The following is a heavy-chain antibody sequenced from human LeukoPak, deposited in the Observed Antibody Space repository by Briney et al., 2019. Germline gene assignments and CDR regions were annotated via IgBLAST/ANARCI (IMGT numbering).Heavy chain of an antibody. D-gene: IGHD1-26*01. CDR3: AFIVGATKGEYYFDY. V-gene: IGHV3-53*01. CDR2: IYSGGST. J-gene: IGHJ4*02. CDR1: GFTVSSNY. Sequence: GGSLRLSCAASGFTVSSNYMSWVRQAPGKGLEWVSVIYSGGSTYYADSVKGRFTISRDNSKNTLYLQMNSLRAEDTAVYYCAFIVGATKGEYYFDYWGQGTLVTVSS.